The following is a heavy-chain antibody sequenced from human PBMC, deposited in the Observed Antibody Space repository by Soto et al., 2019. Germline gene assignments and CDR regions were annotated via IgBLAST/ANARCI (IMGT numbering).Heavy chain of an antibody. CDR2: ISSSSSVI. CDR1: GFILSDCA. J-gene: IGHJ6*03. CDR3: ARDLSWGSNRYYSMDV. V-gene: IGHV3-48*01. Sequence: EVQLVESGGGLVQPGGSLRLSCATSGFILSDCAMNWVRQAPGKGLEWVSYISSSSSVIDYADSVKGRFTVSRDNARNSLYLQMNSLRAEDTAVYYCARDLSWGSNRYYSMDVWGKGPTVTVSS. D-gene: IGHD3-16*01.